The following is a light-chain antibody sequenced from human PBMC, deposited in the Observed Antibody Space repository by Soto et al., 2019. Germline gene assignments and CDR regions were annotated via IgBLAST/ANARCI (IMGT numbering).Light chain of an antibody. J-gene: IGLJ1*01. CDR3: SSYTSSSTLV. CDR1: SSDVGGYNY. CDR2: DVS. Sequence: SGLTQPASVSGSPGQSITISCTGTSSDVGGYNYVSWYQQHPGKAPKLMIYDVSNRPSGVSNRFSGSKSGNTASLTISGLQAEDEADYYCSSYTSSSTLVFGTGTKIT. V-gene: IGLV2-14*01.